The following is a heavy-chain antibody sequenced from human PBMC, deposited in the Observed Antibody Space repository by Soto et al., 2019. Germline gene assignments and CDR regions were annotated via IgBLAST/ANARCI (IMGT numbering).Heavy chain of an antibody. CDR3: AKLSYYDSSGDFDY. CDR2: ISYDGSNK. D-gene: IGHD3-22*01. Sequence: GGSLRLSCAASGFTFSSYGMHWVRQAPGKGLEWVAVISYDGSNKYYADSVKGRFTISRDNSKNTLYLQMNSLRAEDTAVYYCAKLSYYDSSGDFDYWGKGTLVTVSS. V-gene: IGHV3-30*18. J-gene: IGHJ4*02. CDR1: GFTFSSYG.